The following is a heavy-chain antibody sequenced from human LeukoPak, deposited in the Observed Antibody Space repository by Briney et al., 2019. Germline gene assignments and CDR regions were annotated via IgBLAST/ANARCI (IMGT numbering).Heavy chain of an antibody. CDR3: AREMDYYDSSGYYGLGAFDI. V-gene: IGHV4-39*07. J-gene: IGHJ3*02. CDR1: GFTFSRYS. Sequence: GSLRLSCAASGFTFSRYSMSWVRQPPGKGLEWIGSIYYSGSTYYNPSLKSRVTISVDTSKNQFSLKLSSVTAADTAVYYCAREMDYYDSSGYYGLGAFDIWGQGTMVTVSS. CDR2: IYYSGST. D-gene: IGHD3-22*01.